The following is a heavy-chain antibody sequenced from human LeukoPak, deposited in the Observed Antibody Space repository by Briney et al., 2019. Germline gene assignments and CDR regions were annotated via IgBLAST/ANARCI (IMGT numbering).Heavy chain of an antibody. CDR2: IYHSGST. V-gene: IGHV4-4*02. CDR1: GGSISSSNW. CDR3: ARAGYYDSSGYYSFDY. Sequence: PSGTLSLTCAVSGGSISSSNWWSWVRQPPGKGLEWIGEIYHSGSTNYNTSLKSRVTISVDKSKNQFSLKLTSVTAADTAVYYCARAGYYDSSGYYSFDYWGQGTLVTVSS. J-gene: IGHJ4*02. D-gene: IGHD3-22*01.